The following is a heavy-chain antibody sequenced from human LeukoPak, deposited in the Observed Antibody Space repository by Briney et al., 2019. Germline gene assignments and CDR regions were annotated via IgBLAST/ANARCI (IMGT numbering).Heavy chain of an antibody. V-gene: IGHV3-23*01. J-gene: IGHJ2*01. CDR1: GFTFSRYW. D-gene: IGHD2-15*01. CDR3: AKVAGNWYFDL. Sequence: PGGSLRLSCAASGFTFSRYWMHWVRQAPGKGLEWVSGISGSGGSTDYADSVKGRFTISRDNSKNTLDLQMNYLRAEDTAVYYCAKVAGNWYFDLWGRGTLVTVSS. CDR2: ISGSGGST.